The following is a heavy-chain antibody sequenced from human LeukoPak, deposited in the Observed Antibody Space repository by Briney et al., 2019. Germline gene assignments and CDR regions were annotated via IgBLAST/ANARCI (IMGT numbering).Heavy chain of an antibody. Sequence: ASVKVSCKASGYTFTGYYMHWVRQAPGQGLEWMGRINPNSGGTNYAQKFQGRVTMTRDTSISTAYMELSRLRSDDTAVYYCARGHYYDSSGYTDYWGQGTLVTVSS. CDR2: INPNSGGT. D-gene: IGHD3-22*01. CDR1: GYTFTGYY. J-gene: IGHJ4*02. CDR3: ARGHYYDSSGYTDY. V-gene: IGHV1-2*06.